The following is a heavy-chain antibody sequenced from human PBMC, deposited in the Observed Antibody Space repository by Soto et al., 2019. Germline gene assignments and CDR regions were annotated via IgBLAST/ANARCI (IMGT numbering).Heavy chain of an antibody. CDR1: FTFSMYS. V-gene: IGHV3-21*01. CDR3: TRDQGGSYDSWFDP. D-gene: IGHD1-26*01. Sequence: AGGSLRLSCSFTFSMYSMSWVRQAPGKGLEWVASISSGGSYIKYADSVKGRFTISRDNAKNSVSLQMNSLRVDDTAVYFCTRDQGGSYDSWFDPWGQGTLVTVSS. J-gene: IGHJ5*02. CDR2: ISSGGSYI.